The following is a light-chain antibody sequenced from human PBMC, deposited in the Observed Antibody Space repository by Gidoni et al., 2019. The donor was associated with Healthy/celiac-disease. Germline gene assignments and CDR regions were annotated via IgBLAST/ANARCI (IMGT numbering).Light chain of an antibody. V-gene: IGKV3-20*01. CDR1: QSFSSSN. CDR3: QQYGSSPPVT. J-gene: IGKJ5*01. Sequence: IVLTQSPGTLSLSAGERATLSCRASQSFSSSNLAGYQQKPGQAPRLLIYGASSSAPGSPDRFSGSGSATDFTLTISRLEPEDFAVYYCQQYGSSPPVTFGQGTRLEIK. CDR2: GAS.